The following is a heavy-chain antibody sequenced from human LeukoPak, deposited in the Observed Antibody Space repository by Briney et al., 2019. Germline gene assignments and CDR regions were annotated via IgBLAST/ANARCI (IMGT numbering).Heavy chain of an antibody. Sequence: GSLRLSCAASGFTFSSYAMNWVRQAPGKGLEWVSAISGSGGSTYYADSVKGRFTISRDNSKNTLYLQMNSLRAEDTAVYYCARASLLGYCSSTSCYQFDYWGQGTLVTVSS. CDR3: ARASLLGYCSSTSCYQFDY. J-gene: IGHJ4*02. D-gene: IGHD2-2*01. CDR1: GFTFSSYA. CDR2: ISGSGGST. V-gene: IGHV3-23*01.